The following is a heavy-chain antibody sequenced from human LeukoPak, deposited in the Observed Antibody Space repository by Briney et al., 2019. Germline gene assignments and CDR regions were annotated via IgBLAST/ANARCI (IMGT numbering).Heavy chain of an antibody. J-gene: IGHJ3*02. CDR2: IGTSSTTI. CDR3: ANPAVAGQGGAFDI. Sequence: GGSLRLSCAASGFTFSSYTMNWVRQPPGKGLEWVSNIGTSSTTIYYADSVKGRFTISRDNSKNTLYLQMNSLRAEDTAVYYCANPAVAGQGGAFDIWGQGTMVTVSS. D-gene: IGHD6-19*01. CDR1: GFTFSSYT. V-gene: IGHV3-48*01.